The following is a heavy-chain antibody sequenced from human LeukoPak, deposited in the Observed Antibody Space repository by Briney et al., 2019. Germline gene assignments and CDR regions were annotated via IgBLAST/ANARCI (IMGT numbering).Heavy chain of an antibody. J-gene: IGHJ4*02. CDR2: IYSGGST. V-gene: IGHV3-53*01. CDR3: ARGVGYDSSGVRDY. Sequence: PGGSLRLSCAASGFTVSSNYMSWVRQAPGKGLEWVSVIYSGGSTYYADSVKGRFTISRDNSKNTLYLQMNSLRAEDTAVYYCARGVGYDSSGVRDYWGQGTLVTVSS. D-gene: IGHD3-22*01. CDR1: GFTVSSNY.